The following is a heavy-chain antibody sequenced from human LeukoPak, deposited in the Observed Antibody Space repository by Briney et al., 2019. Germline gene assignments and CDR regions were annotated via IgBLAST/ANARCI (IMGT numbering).Heavy chain of an antibody. CDR1: GFTFSSYA. Sequence: GGSLRLSCAASGFTFSSYAMSWVRQAPGKGLEWVSVISGSGGSTYYADSVKGRFTLSRDNSKNTLYLQMNSLRAEDTAVYYCAREGRGYYYDSSGPDDAFDIWGQGTMVTVSS. CDR3: AREGRGYYYDSSGPDDAFDI. J-gene: IGHJ3*02. V-gene: IGHV3-23*01. CDR2: ISGSGGST. D-gene: IGHD3-22*01.